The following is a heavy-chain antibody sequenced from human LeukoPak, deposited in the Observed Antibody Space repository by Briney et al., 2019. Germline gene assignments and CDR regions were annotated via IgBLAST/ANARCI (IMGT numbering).Heavy chain of an antibody. D-gene: IGHD3-3*01. Sequence: GGSLRLSCAASGFTFSSYAMSWVRQAPGKGLEWVSAISGSGGSTYYADSVKGRFTISRDNSKNTLYLQMNSLRAEDTAVYYCAKSVRFLEQAPDYWGQETLVTVSS. CDR2: ISGSGGST. CDR3: AKSVRFLEQAPDY. V-gene: IGHV3-23*01. J-gene: IGHJ4*02. CDR1: GFTFSSYA.